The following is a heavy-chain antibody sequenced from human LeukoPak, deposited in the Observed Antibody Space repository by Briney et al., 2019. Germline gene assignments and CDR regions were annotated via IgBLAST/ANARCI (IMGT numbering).Heavy chain of an antibody. CDR3: VKGTLRWFYGMDV. CDR2: ISSNGGST. D-gene: IGHD4-23*01. Sequence: PGRSLRLSCAASGFTFSSYGMHWVRQAPGKGLEYVSAISSNGGSTYYADSVKGRFTISRDNSKNTLYLQMSSLRAEDTAVYYCVKGTLRWFYGMDVWGQGTTVTVSS. CDR1: GFTFSSYG. V-gene: IGHV3-64D*06. J-gene: IGHJ6*02.